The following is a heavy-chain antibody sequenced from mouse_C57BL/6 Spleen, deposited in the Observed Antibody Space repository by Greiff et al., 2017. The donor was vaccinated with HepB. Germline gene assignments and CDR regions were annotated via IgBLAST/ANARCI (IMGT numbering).Heavy chain of an antibody. D-gene: IGHD2-4*01. CDR2: IYPSDSET. CDR3: ARSLYDYSLDY. CDR1: GYTFTSYW. V-gene: IGHV1-61*01. J-gene: IGHJ4*01. Sequence: QVQLQQPGAELVRPGSSVKLSCKASGYTFTSYWMDWVKQRPGQGLEWIGNIYPSDSETHYNQKFKDKATLTVDKSSSTAYMQLSSLTSEDSAVYYCARSLYDYSLDYWGQGTSVTVSS.